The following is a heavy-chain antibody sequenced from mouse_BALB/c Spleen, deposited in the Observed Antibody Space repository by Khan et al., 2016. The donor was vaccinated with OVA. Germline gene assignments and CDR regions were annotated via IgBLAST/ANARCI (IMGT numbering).Heavy chain of an antibody. Sequence: VQLQQSGAELARPGASVKMSCKASGYTFTSYTMHWVKQRPGQGLEWIGYINHSSGYTNYNQKFKDQATLTADKSSSKAYMQLSSLTSEDSAVYYCARRTTGYAMDYWGQGTSVTVSS. J-gene: IGHJ4*01. V-gene: IGHV1-4*01. CDR3: ARRTTGYAMDY. D-gene: IGHD2-14*01. CDR1: GYTFTSYT. CDR2: INHSSGYT.